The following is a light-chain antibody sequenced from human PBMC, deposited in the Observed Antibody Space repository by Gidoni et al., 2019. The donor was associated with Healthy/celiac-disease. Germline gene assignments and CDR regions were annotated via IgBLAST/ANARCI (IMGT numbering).Light chain of an antibody. V-gene: IGLV2-14*01. Sequence: QSALTQPAPVSGSPGPSITISCTGTSSDVGGYNYVSWYQQLPGKAPKLMIYDVSNRPSGVSNRFSGSKSGNTASLTISGLQAEDEADYYCSSYTSSSTYVVFGGGTKLTVL. J-gene: IGLJ2*01. CDR2: DVS. CDR1: SSDVGGYNY. CDR3: SSYTSSSTYVV.